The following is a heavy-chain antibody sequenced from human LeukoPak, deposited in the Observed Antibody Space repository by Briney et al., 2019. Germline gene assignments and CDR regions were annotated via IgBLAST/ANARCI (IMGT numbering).Heavy chain of an antibody. D-gene: IGHD2-21*01. V-gene: IGHV4-34*01. J-gene: IGHJ4*02. Sequence: SETLSLTCAVYGGSFSGYYWSWIRQPPGKGLEWIGEINHSGSTNYNPSLKSRVTISVDTSKNQFSLKLSSVTAADTAVYYCARGRLGVVIAIRGTPPFDYWGQGTLVTVSS. CDR3: ARGRLGVVIAIRGTPPFDY. CDR1: GGSFSGYY. CDR2: INHSGST.